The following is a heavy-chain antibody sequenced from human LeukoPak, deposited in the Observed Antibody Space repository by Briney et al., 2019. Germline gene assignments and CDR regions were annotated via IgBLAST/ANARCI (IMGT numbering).Heavy chain of an antibody. D-gene: IGHD5-18*01. J-gene: IGHJ4*02. CDR3: ARDGYSFGHDFDY. Sequence: GGSLRLSCAASGFTFSSHWMHWVRHTPGKGLVWVSRIKGDGSSTSYADSVKGRFTISGDNAKNTLYLQMNSLRAEDTAVYYCARDGYSFGHDFDYWGQGTLVTVSS. CDR2: IKGDGSST. CDR1: GFTFSSHW. V-gene: IGHV3-74*01.